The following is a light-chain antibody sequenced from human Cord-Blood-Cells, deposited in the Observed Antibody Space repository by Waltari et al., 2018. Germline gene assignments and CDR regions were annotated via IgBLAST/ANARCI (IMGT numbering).Light chain of an antibody. CDR1: QSISSY. Sequence: DIQMTQSPSSLSASVGDRVTITCRASQSISSYLNWYQQKPGKAPELLIYAASSLQSGVPSRFSGSGSGTDFTLTISSLQPEDFATYYCQQSYSTPPCTFGQGTKLEIK. CDR3: QQSYSTPPCT. J-gene: IGKJ2*02. V-gene: IGKV1-39*01. CDR2: AAS.